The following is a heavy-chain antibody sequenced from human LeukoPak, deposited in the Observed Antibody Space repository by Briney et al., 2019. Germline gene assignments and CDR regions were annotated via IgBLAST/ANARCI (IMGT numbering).Heavy chain of an antibody. CDR3: TTGYCSSTSCCVRPL. CDR2: IKSKTDGGTT. CDR1: GFTFSNAW. V-gene: IGHV3-15*01. Sequence: PGGSLRLSCAASGFTFSNAWMSWVRQAPGKGLEWVGRIKSKTDGGTTDYAAPVKGRFTISRDDSKNTLYLQMNSLKTEDTAVYYCTTGYCSSTSCCVRPLWGQGTLVTVSS. D-gene: IGHD2-2*01. J-gene: IGHJ4*02.